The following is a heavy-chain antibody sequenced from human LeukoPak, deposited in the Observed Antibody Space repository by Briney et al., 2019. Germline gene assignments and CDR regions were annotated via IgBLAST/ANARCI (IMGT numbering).Heavy chain of an antibody. V-gene: IGHV3-30*18. J-gene: IGHJ6*02. CDR2: ISYDGSNE. CDR1: GFTFSSYG. CDR3: AKDRITMIVVVPFYGMDV. Sequence: GRSLRLSCAASGFTFSSYGMHWVRQAPGKGLEWVAVISYDGSNEYYADSVKGRFTISRDNSKNTVYLQMNSLRAEDTAVYYCAKDRITMIVVVPFYGMDVWGQGTTVTVSS. D-gene: IGHD3-22*01.